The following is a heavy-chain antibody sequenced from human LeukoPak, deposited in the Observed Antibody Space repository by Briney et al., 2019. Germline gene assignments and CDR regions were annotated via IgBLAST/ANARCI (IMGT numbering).Heavy chain of an antibody. CDR3: ARGPNYYDSSGYYYFDWYFDY. Sequence: GGSLRLSCAASGFTFSSYGMHWVRQAPGKGLEWVAVIWCDGSNKYYADSVKGRFTISRDNSKNTLYLQMNSLRAEDTAVYYCARGPNYYDSSGYYYFDWYFDYWGQGTLVTVSS. CDR2: IWCDGSNK. D-gene: IGHD3-22*01. CDR1: GFTFSSYG. V-gene: IGHV3-33*01. J-gene: IGHJ4*02.